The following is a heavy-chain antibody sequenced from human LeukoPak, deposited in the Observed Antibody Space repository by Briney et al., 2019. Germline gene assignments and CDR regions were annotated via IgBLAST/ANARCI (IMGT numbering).Heavy chain of an antibody. V-gene: IGHV3-74*01. D-gene: IGHD3-9*01. CDR3: ARDFDMGITPGDDFDY. CDR2: IKEDGTYT. Sequence: GGSLRLSCAASGFTFGHHWMHWVRQVPGEGLVWVSRIKEDGTYTSYADSVKGRFTISRDNAKNTLYLQMNSLRAVDTAVYYCARDFDMGITPGDDFDYWGQGTLVTVSS. J-gene: IGHJ4*02. CDR1: GFTFGHHW.